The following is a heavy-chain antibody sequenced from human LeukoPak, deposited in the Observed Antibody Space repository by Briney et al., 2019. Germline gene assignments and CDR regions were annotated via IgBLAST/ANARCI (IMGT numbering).Heavy chain of an antibody. CDR2: IRSKSYGETI. D-gene: IGHD3-22*01. V-gene: IGHV3-49*03. CDR1: GFTSGDYA. Sequence: GGSLRLFCTASGFTSGDYAMNWFGQAPGKGLEWVGFIRSKSYGETIEYAASVKGRFTISRDDSKSIAYLQMDSLKTEDTAVYYCSRGNYYDSSGHMRYFDYWGQGTLVTVSS. CDR3: SRGNYYDSSGHMRYFDY. J-gene: IGHJ4*02.